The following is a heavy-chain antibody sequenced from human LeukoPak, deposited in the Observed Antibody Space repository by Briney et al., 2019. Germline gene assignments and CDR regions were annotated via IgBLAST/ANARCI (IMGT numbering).Heavy chain of an antibody. V-gene: IGHV3-74*01. J-gene: IGHJ5*02. CDR1: GFAFSSYW. D-gene: IGHD6-6*01. CDR3: ARTGIAARPTVWFDP. CDR2: INSDGSST. Sequence: GGSLRLSCAASGFAFSSYWMHWVRQAPGKGLVWVSHINSDGSSTNYADSVKGRFTISRDNAKNTLYLQMNSLRAEDTAVYYCARTGIAARPTVWFDPWGQGTLVTVSS.